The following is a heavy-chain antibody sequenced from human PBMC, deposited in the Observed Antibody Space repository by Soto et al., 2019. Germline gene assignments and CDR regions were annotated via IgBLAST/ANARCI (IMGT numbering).Heavy chain of an antibody. CDR1: VFSFIKFA. V-gene: IGHV3-33*01. D-gene: IGHD3-22*01. J-gene: IGHJ4*02. CDR3: AREGDSSGYPVYFDF. CDR2: IWFDGSNR. Sequence: GGSLRLSCAASVFSFIKFAMHWVRQAPGKGLECVAVIWFDGSNRDYADSVKGRFTVSRDNSENTLSLQMNNLRADDTGVYYCAREGDSSGYPVYFDFWGQGTVVTVSS.